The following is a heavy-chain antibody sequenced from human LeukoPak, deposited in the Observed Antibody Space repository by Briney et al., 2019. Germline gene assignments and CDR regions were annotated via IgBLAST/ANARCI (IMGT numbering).Heavy chain of an antibody. CDR3: ARTLGYYDSSGDDAFDI. D-gene: IGHD3-22*01. CDR1: GFTFRNYA. Sequence: GGSLRLSCAASGFTFRNYAMSWVRQAPGKGLEWVSHISGSGVNAYYAGSVKGRFTISRDNSKNTLYLQMNSLRAEDTAVYYCARTLGYYDSSGDDAFDIWGQGTMVTVSS. V-gene: IGHV3-23*01. CDR2: ISGSGVNA. J-gene: IGHJ3*02.